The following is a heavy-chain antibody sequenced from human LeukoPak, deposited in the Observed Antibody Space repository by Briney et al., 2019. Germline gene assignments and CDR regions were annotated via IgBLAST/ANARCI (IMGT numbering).Heavy chain of an antibody. CDR1: GFTFSSYW. CDR3: ARDGSLPDY. V-gene: IGHV3-74*01. J-gene: IGHJ4*02. CDR2: INGDGSGP. Sequence: PGGSLRLSCAASGFTFSSYWTHWVRHAPGKGPVWVSRINGDGSGPIYADSVKGRFTISRDNAKSTLYLQMNSLRAEDTAVYYCARDGSLPDYWGQGTLVTVSS. D-gene: IGHD2-15*01.